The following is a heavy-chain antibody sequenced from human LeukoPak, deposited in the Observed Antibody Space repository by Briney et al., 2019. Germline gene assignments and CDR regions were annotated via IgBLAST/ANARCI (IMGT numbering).Heavy chain of an antibody. CDR1: GFSFSSHG. V-gene: IGHV3-48*01. CDR2: ITSSGSSI. CDR3: ARDVATSGWATFY. D-gene: IGHD6-19*01. Sequence: PGGSLRLSCAASGFSFSSHGMNWVRQAPGKGLEWVSYITSSGSSIYYADSVKGRFTISRDNAKNALYLQMNSLRAEDTAVYYCARDVATSGWATFYWGPGTLVIVSS. J-gene: IGHJ4*02.